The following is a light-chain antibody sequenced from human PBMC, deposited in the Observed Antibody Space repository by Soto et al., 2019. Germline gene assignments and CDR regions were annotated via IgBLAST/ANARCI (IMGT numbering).Light chain of an antibody. CDR3: QCYDDSPGDDDVSGVV. CDR2: GTD. J-gene: IGLJ2*01. CDR1: SSNIGAGYG. Sequence: QSVLTQPPSVSGAPGQRVTISCAGSSSNIGAGYGVHWYQQLPGTAPRLLIYGTDNRPSGIPDRFSGSKSGTTASLAITALRAGDEADYSCQCYDDSPGDDDVSGVVFGGGTKLTVL. V-gene: IGLV1-40*01.